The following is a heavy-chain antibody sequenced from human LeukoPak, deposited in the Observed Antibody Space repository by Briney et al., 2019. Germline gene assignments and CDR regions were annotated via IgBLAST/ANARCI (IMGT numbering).Heavy chain of an antibody. Sequence: SETLSLTCSVSGDSITSGTFYWSWIRQPAGKGLEWIGRIYTSGTRKYNPSLKSRVTMSRDTSRSQFSLRLTSVTAADTAVFYCARRWINGYNCFDSWGQGTLVTVSS. CDR3: ARRWINGYNCFDS. J-gene: IGHJ4*02. D-gene: IGHD5-24*01. CDR1: GDSITSGTFY. CDR2: IYTSGTR. V-gene: IGHV4-61*02.